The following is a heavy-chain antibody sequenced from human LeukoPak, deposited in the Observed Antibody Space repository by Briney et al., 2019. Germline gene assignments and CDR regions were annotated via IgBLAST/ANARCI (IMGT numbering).Heavy chain of an antibody. D-gene: IGHD4-17*01. J-gene: IGHJ3*02. Sequence: GASVKVSCKASGYTFTGYYMHWVRQAPGQGLEWMGWINPNSGGTNYAQKFQGRVTMTRDTSISTAYMELSRLRSDDTAVYYCARVGDDYGDWDAFDIWGQGTMVTVSS. CDR1: GYTFTGYY. CDR3: ARVGDDYGDWDAFDI. CDR2: INPNSGGT. V-gene: IGHV1-2*02.